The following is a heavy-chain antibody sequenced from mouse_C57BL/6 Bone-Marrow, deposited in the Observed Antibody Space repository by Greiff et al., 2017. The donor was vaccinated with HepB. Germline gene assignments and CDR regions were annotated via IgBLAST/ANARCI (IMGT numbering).Heavy chain of an antibody. CDR3: AGEGFDY. Sequence: QVQLQQYGAELVRPGASVTLSCKASGYTFTDYEMHWVKQTPVHGLEWIGAIDPETGGTAYNQKFKGKAILTADKSSSTAYMELRSLTSEDSAVYYCAGEGFDYWGQGTTLTVSS. CDR1: GYTFTDYE. J-gene: IGHJ2*01. CDR2: IDPETGGT. V-gene: IGHV1-15*01.